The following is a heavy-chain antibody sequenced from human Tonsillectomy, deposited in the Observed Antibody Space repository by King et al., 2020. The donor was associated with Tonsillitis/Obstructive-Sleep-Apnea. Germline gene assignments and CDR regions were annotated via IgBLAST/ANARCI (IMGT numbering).Heavy chain of an antibody. CDR3: ARGRITIFGVVINYYYGMDV. CDR2: INHSGST. J-gene: IGHJ6*02. V-gene: IGHV4-34*01. Sequence: VQLQQWGAGLLKPSEPLSLTCAVYGGSFSGYYWSWIRQPPGKGLEWIGEINHSGSTNYNPSLKSRVTMSVDTSKNQFSLKLSSVTAAGTAVYYCARGRITIFGVVINYYYGMDVWGQGTTVTVSS. CDR1: GGSFSGYY. D-gene: IGHD3-3*01.